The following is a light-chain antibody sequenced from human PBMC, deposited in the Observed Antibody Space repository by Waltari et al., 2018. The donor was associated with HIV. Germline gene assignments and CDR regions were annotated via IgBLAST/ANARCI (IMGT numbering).Light chain of an antibody. V-gene: IGKV1-27*01. CDR2: RAS. Sequence: DVRMTQSPSSLSASVGDRVTITCRATQDIGDSLAWYQQKPGQGPKLLSFRASTLHSGVSSRFSGSGSRTFFTLSITSLQPEDVATYFCQKYNNAPHTFGQGTKVE. CDR1: QDIGDS. CDR3: QKYNNAPHT. J-gene: IGKJ1*01.